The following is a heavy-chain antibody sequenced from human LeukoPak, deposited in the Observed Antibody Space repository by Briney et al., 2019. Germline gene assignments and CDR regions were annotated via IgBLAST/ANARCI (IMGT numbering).Heavy chain of an antibody. D-gene: IGHD5-12*01. Sequence: PGGSLRLSCAASGFTFSSYWMHWVRQAPGKGLVWVSHIKSDGSSTSYADSVKGRFTISRDNAKNTLYLQMNSLRAEDTAVYYCARDRGYTQDSWGQGTLVTVSS. CDR3: ARDRGYTQDS. CDR1: GFTFSSYW. CDR2: IKSDGSST. V-gene: IGHV3-74*01. J-gene: IGHJ4*02.